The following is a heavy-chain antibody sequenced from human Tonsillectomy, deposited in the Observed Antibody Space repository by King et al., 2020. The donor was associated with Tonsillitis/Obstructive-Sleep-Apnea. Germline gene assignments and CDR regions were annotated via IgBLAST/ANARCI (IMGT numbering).Heavy chain of an antibody. CDR3: ARVGPPVSRFLEWLFDY. V-gene: IGHV4-34*01. CDR1: GGSFSGYY. D-gene: IGHD3-3*01. CDR2: INHSGST. J-gene: IGHJ4*02. Sequence: VQLQQWGAGLLKPSETLSLTCAVYGGSFSGYYWSWIRQPPGKGLEWIGEINHSGSTNYNPSLKSRVTISVDTSKNQFSLKLSSVTAADTAVYYCARVGPPVSRFLEWLFDYWGQGTLVTVSS.